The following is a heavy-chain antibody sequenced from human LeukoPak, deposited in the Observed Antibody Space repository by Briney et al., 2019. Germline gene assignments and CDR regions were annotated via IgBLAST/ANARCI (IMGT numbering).Heavy chain of an antibody. J-gene: IGHJ1*01. Sequence: GGSLRLTCAASGFIFRSYSMNWVRQAPGKGLEWVSSISSSSSYIYYADSVKGRFTISRDNAKNSLYLQMNSLRAEDTAVYCCAVGSSGGSYCCYWGQGTLVTVSS. CDR1: GFIFRSYS. CDR2: ISSSSSYI. CDR3: AVGSSGGSYCCY. V-gene: IGHV3-21*01. D-gene: IGHD1-26*01.